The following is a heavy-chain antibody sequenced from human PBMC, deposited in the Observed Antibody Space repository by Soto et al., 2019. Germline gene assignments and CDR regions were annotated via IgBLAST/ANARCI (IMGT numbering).Heavy chain of an antibody. CDR1: GFSFTSYT. J-gene: IGHJ4*02. Sequence: PXETLSLTCIVSGFSFTSYTWSLVRQPANKGLEWIGRVFSSVSATYSPSLKSRVRISMDTPENRISLKLDSVTAADAGVYYCTRDGMTTGDTWGPGTLVTVSS. D-gene: IGHD2-21*02. CDR3: TRDGMTTGDT. CDR2: VFSSVSA. V-gene: IGHV4-4*07.